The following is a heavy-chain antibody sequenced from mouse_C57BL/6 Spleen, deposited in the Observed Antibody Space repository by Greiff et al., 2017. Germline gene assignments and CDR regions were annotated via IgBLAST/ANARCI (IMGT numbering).Heavy chain of an antibody. J-gene: IGHJ3*01. CDR1: GYAFTNYL. D-gene: IGHD1-1*01. V-gene: IGHV1-54*01. CDR3: ARSDGNYYGSSPAWFAY. Sequence: QVQLKESGAELVRPGTSVKVSCKASGYAFTNYLIEWVKQRPGQGLEWIGVINPGSGGTNYNEKFKGKATLTADKSSSTAYMQLSSLTSEDSAVYFCARSDGNYYGSSPAWFAYWGQGTLVTVSA. CDR2: INPGSGGT.